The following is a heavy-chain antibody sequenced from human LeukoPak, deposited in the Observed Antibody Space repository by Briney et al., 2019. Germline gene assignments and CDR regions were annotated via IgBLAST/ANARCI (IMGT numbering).Heavy chain of an antibody. CDR2: IIPIFGTA. J-gene: IGHJ4*02. CDR1: GGTFSSYA. D-gene: IGHD3-22*01. Sequence: GASVKVSCTASGGTFSSYAISWVRQAPGQGLEWMGGIIPIFGTANYAQKFQGRVTITADESTSTAYMELSSLRSEDTAVYYCARVGYYDSSGYYPRFDYWGQGTLVTVSS. V-gene: IGHV1-69*13. CDR3: ARVGYYDSSGYYPRFDY.